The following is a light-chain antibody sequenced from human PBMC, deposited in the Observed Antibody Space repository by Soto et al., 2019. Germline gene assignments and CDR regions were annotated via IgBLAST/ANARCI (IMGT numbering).Light chain of an antibody. Sequence: EIVMTPSPATLSVSPGERATLYCRASQSVSSNLAWYQQKPGQAPRLLISGASTRATGIPARFSGSGSGTEFTLTISSLQSEDFAVYYSHQYNNWPPITFGQGTKLQIK. CDR2: GAS. CDR1: QSVSSN. J-gene: IGKJ2*01. CDR3: HQYNNWPPIT. V-gene: IGKV3-15*01.